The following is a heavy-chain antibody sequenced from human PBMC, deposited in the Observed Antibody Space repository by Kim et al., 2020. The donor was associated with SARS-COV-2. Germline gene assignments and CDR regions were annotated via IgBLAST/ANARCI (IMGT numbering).Heavy chain of an antibody. CDR2: IHPADSDT. J-gene: IGHJ2*01. Sequence: GESLKISCKASGYWFSNSWIGWVRQMPGKGLEYMGIIHPADSDTRYSPSFQGLVTISAYKSTSTAYLQWSNLRPSDTAMYYCARHVLNPITGTYRGNWYFDVWGRGSLVTVSS. D-gene: IGHD1-26*01. CDR1: GYWFSNSW. CDR3: ARHVLNPITGTYRGNWYFDV. V-gene: IGHV5-51*01.